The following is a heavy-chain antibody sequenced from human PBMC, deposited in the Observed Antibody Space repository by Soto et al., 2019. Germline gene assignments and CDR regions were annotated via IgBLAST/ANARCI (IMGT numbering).Heavy chain of an antibody. Sequence: EVQLLESGGGLVQPGGSLRLSCAASGFTFSSYAMSWVRQAPGKGLEWVSAISGSGGSTYYADSVKGRFTISRDNSKNTLYLQMNILRAEDTAVYYCAKVGIAARWVNGFDYWGQGTLVTVSS. J-gene: IGHJ4*02. CDR2: ISGSGGST. D-gene: IGHD6-6*01. CDR1: GFTFSSYA. V-gene: IGHV3-23*01. CDR3: AKVGIAARWVNGFDY.